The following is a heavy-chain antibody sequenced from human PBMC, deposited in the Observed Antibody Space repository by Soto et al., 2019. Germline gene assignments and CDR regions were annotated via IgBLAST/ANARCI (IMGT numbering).Heavy chain of an antibody. CDR3: AEYYDFWSDRSVPFDY. Sequence: SQTLSLTCVIFGDSVSSNSAAWNWIRQSPSRGLEWLGRTYYRSKWYNDYAVSVKSRITINPDTSKNQFSLQLNSVTPEDTAVYYCAEYYDFWSDRSVPFDYWGQGTLVTVSS. D-gene: IGHD3-3*01. V-gene: IGHV6-1*01. J-gene: IGHJ4*02. CDR1: GDSVSSNSAA. CDR2: TYYRSKWYN.